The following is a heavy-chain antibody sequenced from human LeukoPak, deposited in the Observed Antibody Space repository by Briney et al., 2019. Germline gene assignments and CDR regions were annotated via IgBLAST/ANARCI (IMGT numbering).Heavy chain of an antibody. CDR2: ISAYNGNT. CDR3: ARLPAFYDILTGYYPPFDY. V-gene: IGHV1-18*01. D-gene: IGHD3-9*01. Sequence: GASVKVSCKASGYTFTSYGISWVRQAPGQGLEWMGWISAYNGNTNYAQKLQGRVTMTTDTSTSTAYMELRSLRSDDTAVYYCARLPAFYDILTGYYPPFDYWGQGTLVTVSS. J-gene: IGHJ4*02. CDR1: GYTFTSYG.